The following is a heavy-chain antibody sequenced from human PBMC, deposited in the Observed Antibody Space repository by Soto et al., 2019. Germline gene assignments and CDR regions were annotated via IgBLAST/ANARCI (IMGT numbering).Heavy chain of an antibody. CDR3: AKDMHGGYGWSPFDY. J-gene: IGHJ4*02. D-gene: IGHD5-12*01. CDR1: GFTFDDYA. V-gene: IGHV3-9*01. CDR2: ISWNSGSI. Sequence: EVQLVESGGGSVQPGRSLRLSCAASGFTFDDYAMHWVRQAPGKGLEWVSGISWNSGSIGYADSVKGRFTISRDNAKNSLYLQMNSLRAEDTALYYCAKDMHGGYGWSPFDYWGQGTLVTVSS.